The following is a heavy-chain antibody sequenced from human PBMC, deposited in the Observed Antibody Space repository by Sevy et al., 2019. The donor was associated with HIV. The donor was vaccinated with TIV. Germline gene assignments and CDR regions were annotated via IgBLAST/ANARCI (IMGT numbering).Heavy chain of an antibody. CDR1: GGSMSGYY. CDR2: FYYSRTT. J-gene: IGHJ6*02. V-gene: IGHV4-59*01. D-gene: IGHD2-15*01. Sequence: SDTLSLTCTVSGGSMSGYYLTWIRQPPGKGLEWIGYFYYSRTTNYNPSLKSRVTISVDRSKNQFSLKLNSVTAADTAVYYCATCSPDYYYGMDVWGQGTTVTVSS. CDR3: ATCSPDYYYGMDV.